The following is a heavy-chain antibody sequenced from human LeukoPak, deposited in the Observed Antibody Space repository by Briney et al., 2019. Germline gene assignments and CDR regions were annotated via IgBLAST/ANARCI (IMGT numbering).Heavy chain of an antibody. D-gene: IGHD3-3*01. CDR2: INSDGSST. CDR1: GFTFSSYW. J-gene: IGHJ6*02. V-gene: IGHV3-74*01. Sequence: GGSLRLSCAASGFTFSSYWMRWVRQAPGKGLVWVSRINSDGSSTSYADSVKGRFTISRDNAKNTLYLQMNSLRAEDTAVYYCARDPLAPYDFWSGLYGMDVWGQGTTVTVSS. CDR3: ARDPLAPYDFWSGLYGMDV.